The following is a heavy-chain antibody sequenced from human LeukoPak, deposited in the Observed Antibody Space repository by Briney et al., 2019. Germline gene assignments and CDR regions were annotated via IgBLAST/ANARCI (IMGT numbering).Heavy chain of an antibody. Sequence: ASVKVSCKASGYTFTRYYMHRVRQAPGQGLEWMGIINPSGGSTNYAQKIQGSVTMTRDMSTSTVYMELSSLRSEDTAVYYCARGNYESPRGYFDYWGQGTLVTVSS. CDR2: INPSGGST. CDR3: ARGNYESPRGYFDY. J-gene: IGHJ4*02. CDR1: GYTFTRYY. D-gene: IGHD1-7*01. V-gene: IGHV1-46*01.